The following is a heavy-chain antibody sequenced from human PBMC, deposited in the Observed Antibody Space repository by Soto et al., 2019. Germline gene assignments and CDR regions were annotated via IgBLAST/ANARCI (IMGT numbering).Heavy chain of an antibody. CDR1: GYTFTSYY. Sequence: ASVKVSCQASGYTFTSYYMHWVRQAPGQGLEWMGRINPILGRTNYAQKFQGRVTITADKSTSTAYMELSSLRSEDTAVYYCAIKYYDILTGYTLPPYWGQGTLVTVSS. J-gene: IGHJ4*02. D-gene: IGHD3-9*01. CDR2: INPILGRT. CDR3: AIKYYDILTGYTLPPY. V-gene: IGHV1-46*01.